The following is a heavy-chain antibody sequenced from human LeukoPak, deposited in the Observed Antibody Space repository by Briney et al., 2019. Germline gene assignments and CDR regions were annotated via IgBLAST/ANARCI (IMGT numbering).Heavy chain of an antibody. D-gene: IGHD3-10*01. CDR2: ISGSGGST. CDR1: GFTFSSYA. J-gene: IGHJ4*02. Sequence: PGGSLRLSCAASGFTFSSYAMSWVRQAPGKGLEWVSAISGSGGSTYYADSVKGRFTISRDNSKNTLYLQMNSLRAEDTAVYYCAKAMVRGLISFGTPDYWGQGTLVTVSS. V-gene: IGHV3-23*01. CDR3: AKAMVRGLISFGTPDY.